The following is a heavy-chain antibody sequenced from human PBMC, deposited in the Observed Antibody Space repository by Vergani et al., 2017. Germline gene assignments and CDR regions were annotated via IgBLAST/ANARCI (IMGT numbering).Heavy chain of an antibody. D-gene: IGHD3-3*01. CDR3: AKEFELRFLEWLLPDYMDV. J-gene: IGHJ6*03. CDR2: ISYDGSNK. CDR1: GFTFSSYG. V-gene: IGHV3-30*18. Sequence: QVQLVESGGGVVQPGRSLRLSCAASGFTFSSYGMHWVRQAPGKGLEWVTVISYDGSNKYYADSVKGRFTISRDNSKNTLYLQMNSLRAEDTAVYYCAKEFELRFLEWLLPDYMDVWGKGTTVTVSS.